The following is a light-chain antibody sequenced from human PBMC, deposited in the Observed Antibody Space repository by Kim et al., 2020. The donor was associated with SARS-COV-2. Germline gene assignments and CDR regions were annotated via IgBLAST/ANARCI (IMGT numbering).Light chain of an antibody. J-gene: IGLJ3*02. V-gene: IGLV10-54*01. Sequence: QAGLTQPPSVSKGLRQTATLTCTGNSNNVGNEGVAWLQQHQGHPPKLLSYSNNNRPSGISERLSASRSGNTASLTITGLQPEDEADYYCSAWDSSLNAWVFGGGTKLTVL. CDR1: SNNVGNEG. CDR2: SNN. CDR3: SAWDSSLNAWV.